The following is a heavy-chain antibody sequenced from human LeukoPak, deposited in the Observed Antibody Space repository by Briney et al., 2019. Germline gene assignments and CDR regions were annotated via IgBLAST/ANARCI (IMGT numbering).Heavy chain of an antibody. V-gene: IGHV4-39*07. CDR2: IYYSGST. CDR1: GGSISSSSYY. Sequence: SETLSLTCTVSGGSISSSSYYWGCIRQPPGKGLEWIVSIYYSGSTYYNPSLKSRVTISVDTSKNQFSLKLSSVTAADTAAYYCAREAGSVVATTYLDYWGQGTLVTVSS. CDR3: AREAGSVVATTYLDY. D-gene: IGHD5-12*01. J-gene: IGHJ4*02.